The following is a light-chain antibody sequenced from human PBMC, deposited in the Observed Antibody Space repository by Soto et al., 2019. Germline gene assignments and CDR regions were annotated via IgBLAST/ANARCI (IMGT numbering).Light chain of an antibody. CDR3: QQSYSTPRVT. CDR2: AAS. V-gene: IGKV1-39*01. J-gene: IGKJ3*01. Sequence: DIQMTQSPSSLSASVGDRVTITCRASQSISSYLNWYQQKPGKAPKLLIYAASSLQSGVPSRFSGSGSGTDFTLTISSLQPEDFATYYCQQSYSTPRVTFGPGTKVEI. CDR1: QSISSY.